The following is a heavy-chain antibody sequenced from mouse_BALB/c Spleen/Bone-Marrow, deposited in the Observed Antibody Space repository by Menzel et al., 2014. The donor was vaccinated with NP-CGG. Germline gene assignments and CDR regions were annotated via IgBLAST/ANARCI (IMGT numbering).Heavy chain of an antibody. J-gene: IGHJ3*01. D-gene: IGHD2-14*01. CDR3: ARLPSYYRYEDAY. CDR1: GFAFSSYD. CDR2: ISSGGGST. Sequence: EVNLVESGGGLVKPGGSLKLSCAASGFAFSSYDMSWVRQTPEKRLEWVAYISSGGGSTYYPDTVKGRFTISRDNAKNTLYLQMSSLKSEDTAMYYCARLPSYYRYEDAYWGQGTLVTVSA. V-gene: IGHV5-12-1*01.